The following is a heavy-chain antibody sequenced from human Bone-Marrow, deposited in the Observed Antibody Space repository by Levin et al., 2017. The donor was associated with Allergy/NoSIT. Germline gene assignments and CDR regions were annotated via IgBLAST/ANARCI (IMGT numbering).Heavy chain of an antibody. CDR2: IKPDGSEK. V-gene: IGHV3-7*01. J-gene: IGHJ6*02. CDR3: ARDSFSTSSGLDYYYGLDV. Sequence: GESLKISCAASGFTLSQYWMTWVRQAPGKGLEWVAKIKPDGSEKYYVDSVKGRFTISRDNTRKSLSLKMNNLRSADTAVYFCARDSFSTSSGLDYYYGLDVWGQGTTVTVSS. CDR1: GFTLSQYW. D-gene: IGHD6-6*01.